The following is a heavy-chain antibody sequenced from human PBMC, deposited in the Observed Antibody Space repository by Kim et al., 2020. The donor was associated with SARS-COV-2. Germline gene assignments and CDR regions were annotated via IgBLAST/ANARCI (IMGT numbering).Heavy chain of an antibody. Sequence: GGSLRLSCAASGFTFSSYAMSWVRQAPGKGLEWVSAISGSGGGTYYADSVKGRFTISRDNSKNTLYLQMNSLRAEDTAVYYCATDSVTLMVVVIPYPSAYWGQGTLVTVSS. CDR3: ATDSVTLMVVVIPYPSAY. J-gene: IGHJ4*02. V-gene: IGHV3-23*01. D-gene: IGHD3-22*01. CDR1: GFTFSSYA. CDR2: ISGSGGGT.